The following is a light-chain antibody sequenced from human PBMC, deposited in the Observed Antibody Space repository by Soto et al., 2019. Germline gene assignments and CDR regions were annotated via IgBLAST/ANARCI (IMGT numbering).Light chain of an antibody. J-gene: IGKJ1*01. CDR3: QQYGSSGT. Sequence: EIVLTQSPGTLSLSPGERATLSCRASQSVSNNYLAWYQQKPGQAPRLLIYGAFNRATGIPDRSSGSGSGTDFTLTISRLEPEDFAVYYCQQYGSSGTFGQGTKVDIK. V-gene: IGKV3-20*01. CDR2: GAF. CDR1: QSVSNNY.